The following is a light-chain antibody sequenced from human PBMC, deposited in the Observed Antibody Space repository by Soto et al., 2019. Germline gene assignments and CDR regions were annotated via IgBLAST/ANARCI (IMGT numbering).Light chain of an antibody. Sequence: EIVLTQFPGTLSVSPGETVTLSCRASQSVSSYLAWYQQKPGQAPRLLIYGASKKAGGVPDRFGGSGSGTEFTLTISSLQSEDSAVYYCQQYDNWPPRLTFGGGTKVEIK. J-gene: IGKJ4*01. CDR3: QQYDNWPPRLT. CDR2: GAS. V-gene: IGKV3D-15*01. CDR1: QSVSSY.